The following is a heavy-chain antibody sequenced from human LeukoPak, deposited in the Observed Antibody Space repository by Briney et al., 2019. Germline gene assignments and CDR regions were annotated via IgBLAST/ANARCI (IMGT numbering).Heavy chain of an antibody. CDR3: AKDRPAGIGWYFDL. D-gene: IGHD2-2*01. J-gene: IGHJ2*01. CDR1: GFTFSSYG. V-gene: IGHV3-30*18. Sequence: GGSLRLSCAASGFTFSSYGMHWVRQAPGKGLEGVAVISYDGSNKYYADSVKGRFTISRDNSKNTLYLQMNSLRAEDTAVYYCAKDRPAGIGWYFDLWGRGTLVTVSS. CDR2: ISYDGSNK.